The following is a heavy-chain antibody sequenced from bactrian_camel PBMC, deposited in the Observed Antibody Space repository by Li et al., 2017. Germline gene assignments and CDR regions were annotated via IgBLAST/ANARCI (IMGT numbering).Heavy chain of an antibody. D-gene: IGHD5*01. V-gene: IGHV3S10*01. Sequence: VQLVESGGGSALAGGSVRLSCAASGYTFNTYSWFRQAPGKERERVARIDSDGTTLYADSVKGRFTISKDKRRHTLVLQMNSLKPDDTAMYYCAARFQGGFGYGGLCTDVLADFPYWGQGTQVTVSS. CDR3: AARFQGGFGYGGLCTDVLADFPY. CDR1: GYTFNTY. CDR2: IDSDGTT. J-gene: IGHJ6*01.